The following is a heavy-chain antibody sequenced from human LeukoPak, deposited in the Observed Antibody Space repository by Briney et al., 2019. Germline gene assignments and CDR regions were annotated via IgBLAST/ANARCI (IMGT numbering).Heavy chain of an antibody. J-gene: IGHJ6*03. Sequence: GGSLILSCAASGFTFSDCFMSWIRQAPGRGLEWISYTSSSGDIPYYADSVKGRFTISRDNARNSLYLQMNSLRAEDTAVYYCARSSRQKLEHYDYYYIDVWGKGTTVTVSS. CDR1: GFTFSDCF. CDR3: ARSSRQKLEHYDYYYIDV. D-gene: IGHD1-1*01. CDR2: TSSSGDIP. V-gene: IGHV3-11*01.